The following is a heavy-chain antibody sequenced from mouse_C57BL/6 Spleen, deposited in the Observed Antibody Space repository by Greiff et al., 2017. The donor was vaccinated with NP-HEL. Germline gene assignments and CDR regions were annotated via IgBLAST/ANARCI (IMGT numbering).Heavy chain of an antibody. J-gene: IGHJ2*01. V-gene: IGHV1-7*01. D-gene: IGHD3-2*02. CDR3: ARRPSSGYGYFDY. CDR2: INPSSGYT. CDR1: GYTFTSYW. Sequence: QVQLKQSGAELAKPGASVKLSCKASGYTFTSYWMHWVKQRPGQGLEWIGYINPSSGYTKYNQKFKDKATLTADKSSSTAYMQLSSLTYEDSAVYYCARRPSSGYGYFDYWGQGTTLTVSS.